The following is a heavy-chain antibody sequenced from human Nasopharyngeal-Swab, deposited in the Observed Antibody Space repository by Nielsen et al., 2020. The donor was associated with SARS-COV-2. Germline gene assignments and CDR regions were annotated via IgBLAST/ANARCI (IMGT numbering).Heavy chain of an antibody. CDR3: ARVGYSNYGEGFDY. CDR2: IYHSGST. CDR1: GGSISSSNW. V-gene: IGHV4-4*02. Sequence: SETLSLTCAVSGGSISSSNWWSLVRQPPGKGLEWIGEIYHSGSTNYNPSLKSRVTISVDTSKNQFSLKLSSVTAADTAVYYCARVGYSNYGEGFDYWGQGTLVTVSS. D-gene: IGHD4-11*01. J-gene: IGHJ4*02.